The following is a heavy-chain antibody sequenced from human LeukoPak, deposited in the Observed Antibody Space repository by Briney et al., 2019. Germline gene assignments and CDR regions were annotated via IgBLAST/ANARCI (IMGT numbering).Heavy chain of an antibody. V-gene: IGHV1-8*01. CDR2: MNPNSGNT. CDR1: GYTFTSYD. CDR3: ATMGTDPYYYYKDV. Sequence: GASVKVSCKASGYTFTSYDINWVRQATGQGLEWMGWMNPNSGNTGYAQKFQGRVTMTRNTSISTAYMELSSLRSEDTAVYYCATMGTDPYYYYKDVWGKGTTVTISS. J-gene: IGHJ6*03.